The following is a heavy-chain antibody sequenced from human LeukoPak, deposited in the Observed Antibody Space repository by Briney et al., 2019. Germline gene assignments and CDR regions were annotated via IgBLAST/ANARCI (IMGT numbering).Heavy chain of an antibody. Sequence: PGGSLRLSCAASGFTFSSYWMSWVRQAPGKGLEWVAVISYDGSNKYYADSVKGRFTISRDNSKNTLYLQMNSLRAEDTAVYYCAKDHIWFGELLPIDYWGEGTLVAVSS. CDR3: AKDHIWFGELLPIDY. CDR1: GFTFSSYW. V-gene: IGHV3-30*18. J-gene: IGHJ4*02. D-gene: IGHD3-10*01. CDR2: ISYDGSNK.